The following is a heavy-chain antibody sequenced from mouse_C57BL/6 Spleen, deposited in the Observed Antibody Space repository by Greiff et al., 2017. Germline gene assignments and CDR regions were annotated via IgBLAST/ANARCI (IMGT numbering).Heavy chain of an antibody. CDR1: GYTFTSYW. V-gene: IGHV1-50*01. CDR3: ARSEGYAGAMDY. D-gene: IGHD2-2*01. CDR2: LDPSDSYT. Sequence: QVQLQQPGAELVKPGASVKLSCKASGYTFTSYWMQWVKQRPGQGLEWIGELDPSDSYTNYNQKFKGKATLTVATSSSTAYMQLSSLTSEDSAVYYCARSEGYAGAMDYWGQGTSGTVSS. J-gene: IGHJ4*01.